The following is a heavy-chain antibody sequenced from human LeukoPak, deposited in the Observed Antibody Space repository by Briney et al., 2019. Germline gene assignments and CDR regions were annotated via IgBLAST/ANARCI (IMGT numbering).Heavy chain of an antibody. V-gene: IGHV5-51*01. CDR1: GYSFTNYW. J-gene: IGHJ4*02. D-gene: IGHD2-8*02. CDR3: ARQNTGGTSASDY. CDR2: TYPGDSDT. Sequence: GESLKISCKASGYSFTNYWIGWVRQLPGKGLEWMGITYPGDSDTRYSPSFQGQVTISADKSISTAYLQWSSLEASATAIYYCARQNTGGTSASDYWGQGTLVTVSS.